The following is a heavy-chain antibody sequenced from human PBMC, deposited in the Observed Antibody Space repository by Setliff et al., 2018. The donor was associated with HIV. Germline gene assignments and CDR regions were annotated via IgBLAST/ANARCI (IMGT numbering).Heavy chain of an antibody. D-gene: IGHD3-10*01. CDR2: IHTSGNT. V-gene: IGHV4-61*02. CDR3: ARQGGYNSPLMV. Sequence: SETLSLTCTVSGGSISSGSYYWSWIRQPAGKGLEWIGRIHTSGNTNYNPSVTSRVTISVDASKNQSFLQLISVTAADTAVYYCARQGGYNSPLMVWGQGKLVTVSS. CDR1: GGSISSGSYY. J-gene: IGHJ4*02.